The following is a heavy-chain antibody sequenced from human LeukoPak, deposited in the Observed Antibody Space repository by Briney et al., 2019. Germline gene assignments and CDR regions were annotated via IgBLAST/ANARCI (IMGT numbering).Heavy chain of an antibody. CDR3: ARDMGVGWASSGYYYNDY. V-gene: IGHV3-33*01. Sequence: SCKASGYTFTSYGMHWVRQAPGKGLEWVAVIWYDGSNKYYADSVKGRFTISRDNSKNTLYLQMNSLRAEDTAVYYCARDMGVGWASSGYYYNDYWGQGTLVTVSS. D-gene: IGHD3-22*01. CDR2: IWYDGSNK. CDR1: GYTFTSYG. J-gene: IGHJ4*02.